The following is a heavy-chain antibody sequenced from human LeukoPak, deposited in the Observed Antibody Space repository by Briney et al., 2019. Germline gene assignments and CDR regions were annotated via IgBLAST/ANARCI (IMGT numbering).Heavy chain of an antibody. Sequence: GGSLRLSCAASGFTFSSYDMHWSARPPAKGLEGGEFIRYDGSNKYYADSVKGRFTISRDNSKNTLYLQMNSLRAEDTAVYYCAKSALRYFDWAFDYWGQGTLVTVSS. CDR3: AKSALRYFDWAFDY. CDR1: GFTFSSYD. D-gene: IGHD3-9*01. V-gene: IGHV3-30*02. CDR2: IRYDGSNK. J-gene: IGHJ4*02.